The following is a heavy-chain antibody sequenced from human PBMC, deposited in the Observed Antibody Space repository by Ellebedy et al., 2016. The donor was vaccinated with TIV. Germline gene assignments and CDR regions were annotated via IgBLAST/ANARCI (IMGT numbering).Heavy chain of an antibody. CDR2: IYYSGYT. V-gene: IGHV4-59*08. CDR1: GGSISTYY. D-gene: IGHD1-1*01. J-gene: IGHJ3*01. CDR3: ARHTETWKGAFDL. Sequence: MPGGSLRLSCTVSGGSISTYYWSWIRQPPGQGLEWIGYIYYSGYTEYNPSLKSRVTISLDTSKDQFSLRLSSVTAADTAVYYCARHTETWKGAFDLWGQGTMVTVSS.